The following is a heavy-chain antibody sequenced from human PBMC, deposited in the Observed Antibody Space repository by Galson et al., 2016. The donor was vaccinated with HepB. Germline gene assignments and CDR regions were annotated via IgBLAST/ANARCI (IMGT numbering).Heavy chain of an antibody. CDR2: ISGSGDST. Sequence: SLRLSCAASGFTFRSYAMCWVRQAPGKGLEWVSSISGSGDSTYYADSVKDRFTISRDNSKNALYLQMSSLRVEDTAVYYCAKLGTKDSWGQGTQVTVSS. CDR3: AKLGTKDS. J-gene: IGHJ4*02. CDR1: GFTFRSYA. V-gene: IGHV3-23*01. D-gene: IGHD3-16*01.